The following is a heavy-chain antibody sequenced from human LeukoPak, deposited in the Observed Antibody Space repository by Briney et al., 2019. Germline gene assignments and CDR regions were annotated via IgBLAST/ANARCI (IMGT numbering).Heavy chain of an antibody. CDR3: AHRQGGWHLDY. CDR1: GFSLRTRGVG. D-gene: IGHD6-19*01. CDR2: IYWDDDK. J-gene: IGHJ4*02. V-gene: IGHV2-5*02. Sequence: SGPTLVKPTQTLTLTCTFSGFSLRTRGVGVGWIRQPPGKALEWLALIYWDDDKRYSPSLKSRLTITKDTSKNQVVLTMTNMDPVDTATYYCAHRQGGWHLDYWGQGTLVTVSS.